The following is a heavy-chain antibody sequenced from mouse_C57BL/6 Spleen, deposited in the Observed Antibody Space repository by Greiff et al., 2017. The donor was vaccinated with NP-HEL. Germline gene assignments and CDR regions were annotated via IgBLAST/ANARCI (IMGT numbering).Heavy chain of an antibody. V-gene: IGHV5-9-1*02. D-gene: IGHD1-1*01. J-gene: IGHJ2*01. CDR3: TRDAFRNYGSSFFDY. Sequence: EVKVEESGEGLVKPGGSLKLSCAASGFTFSSYAMSWVRQTPEKRLEWVAYISSGGDYIYYADTVKGRFTISRDNARNTLYLQMSSLKSEDTAMYYCTRDAFRNYGSSFFDYWGQGTTLTVSS. CDR2: ISSGGDYI. CDR1: GFTFSSYA.